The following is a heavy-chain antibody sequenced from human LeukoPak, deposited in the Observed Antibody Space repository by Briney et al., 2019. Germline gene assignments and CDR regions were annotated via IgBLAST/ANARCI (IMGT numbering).Heavy chain of an antibody. J-gene: IGHJ4*02. CDR3: AKDLLRHGSNCGPFDY. Sequence: GGSLRLSCAASGFTFSSYAMSWVRQAPGKGLEWVSAISGSGGSTYYADSVKGRFTISRDNSKNTLYLQMNSLRAEDTAVYYCAKDLLRHGSNCGPFDYWGQGTLVTVSS. D-gene: IGHD2-15*01. CDR2: ISGSGGST. CDR1: GFTFSSYA. V-gene: IGHV3-23*01.